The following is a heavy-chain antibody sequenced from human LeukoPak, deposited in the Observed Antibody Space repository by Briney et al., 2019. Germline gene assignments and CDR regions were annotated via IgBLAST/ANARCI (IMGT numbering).Heavy chain of an antibody. J-gene: IGHJ4*02. D-gene: IGHD1/OR15-1a*01. CDR2: IYYSGST. CDR3: ARAPESWNNFDY. CDR1: GGSISSSSYY. Sequence: SETLSLTCTVSGGSISSSSYYWGWIRQPPGKGLEWIGSIYYSGSTYCNPSLKSRVTISVDTSKNQFSLKLSSVTAADTAVYYCARAPESWNNFDYWGQGTLVTVSS. V-gene: IGHV4-39*01.